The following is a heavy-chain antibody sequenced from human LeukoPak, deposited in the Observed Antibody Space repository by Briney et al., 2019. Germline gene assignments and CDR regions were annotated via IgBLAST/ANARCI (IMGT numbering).Heavy chain of an antibody. V-gene: IGHV4-30-2*01. J-gene: IGHJ3*02. CDR2: IYHSGST. CDR1: GGSISSGGYS. CDR3: ARERITMVRGGRGAFDI. D-gene: IGHD3-10*01. Sequence: SETLSLTCAVSGGSISSGGYSWSWIRQPPGKGLEWIGYIYHSGSTYYNPSLKSRVTISVDRSKNQFSLKLSSVTAADTAVYYCARERITMVRGGRGAFDIWGQGTMVTVSS.